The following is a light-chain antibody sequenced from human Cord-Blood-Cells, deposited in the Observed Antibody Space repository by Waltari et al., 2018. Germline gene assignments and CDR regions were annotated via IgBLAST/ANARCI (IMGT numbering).Light chain of an antibody. CDR2: AAS. J-gene: IGKJ4*01. Sequence: AIRMTQSPSSFSASTGDRVTITCRASQGISSYFAWYQQKPGKAPKLLIYAASTWQSGVPSRFSGSGSGTDFTLTISCLQSEDFATYYCQQYYSYPLTFGGGTKVEIK. CDR3: QQYYSYPLT. CDR1: QGISSY. V-gene: IGKV1-8*01.